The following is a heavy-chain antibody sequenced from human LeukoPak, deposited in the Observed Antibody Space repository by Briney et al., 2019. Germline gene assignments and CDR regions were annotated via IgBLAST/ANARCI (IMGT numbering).Heavy chain of an antibody. V-gene: IGHV4-39*07. J-gene: IGHJ4*02. CDR1: GGSISSSGYY. CDR2: IYYSGAT. Sequence: SETLSLTCIVSGGSISSSGYYWGWVRQPPGKGLEWIGSIYYSGATYYNPSLKSRVTISVDTSKNEFSLKLRSVTAADTAVYYCARVTGYRIEDYFDYWGQGTLVTVSS. CDR3: ARVTGYRIEDYFDY. D-gene: IGHD6-13*01.